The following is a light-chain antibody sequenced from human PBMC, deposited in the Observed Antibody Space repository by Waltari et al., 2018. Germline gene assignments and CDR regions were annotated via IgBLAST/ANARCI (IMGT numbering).Light chain of an antibody. CDR1: QSISKY. CDR2: AAS. J-gene: IGKJ1*01. CDR3: QNHERLPAT. Sequence: VFTQSPGTLSLSQGERATLSCRASQSISKYLVWYQQRPGHAPRLLIYAASTRATGIPDRFSGSGFGTDFTLTISRLEPEDFAMYYCQNHERLPATFGQGTKVEIK. V-gene: IGKV3-20*01.